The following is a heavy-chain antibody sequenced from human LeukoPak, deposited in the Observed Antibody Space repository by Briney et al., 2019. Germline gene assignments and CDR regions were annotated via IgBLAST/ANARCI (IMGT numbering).Heavy chain of an antibody. CDR1: GFTFSDCG. D-gene: IGHD1-14*01. V-gene: IGHV3-48*04. CDR2: ISSSSSTI. J-gene: IGHJ2*01. Sequence: GGSLRLSCAASGFTFSDCGMNWVRQAPGKGLEWVSYISSSSSTIYYADSVKGRFTISRDNAKNSLYLQMNSLRAEDTAVYYCARRTPASGSYWYFDLWGRGTLVTVSS. CDR3: ARRTPASGSYWYFDL.